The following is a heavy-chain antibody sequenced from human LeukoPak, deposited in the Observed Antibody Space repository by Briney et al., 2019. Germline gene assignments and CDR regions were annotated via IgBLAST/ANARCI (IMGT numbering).Heavy chain of an antibody. Sequence: GGSLRLSCAASGFTFSSYSMNWVRQAPGKGLEWVSSISSSSSYIYYADSVKGRFTISRDNAKNSLYLQMNSQRAEDTAVYYCARIGSGNDYYFDYWGQGTLVTVSS. CDR3: ARIGSGNDYYFDY. CDR1: GFTFSSYS. J-gene: IGHJ4*02. CDR2: ISSSSSYI. V-gene: IGHV3-21*01. D-gene: IGHD5-12*01.